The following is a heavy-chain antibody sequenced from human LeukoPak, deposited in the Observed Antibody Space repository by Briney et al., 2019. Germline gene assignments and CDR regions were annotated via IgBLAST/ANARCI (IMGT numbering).Heavy chain of an antibody. CDR3: AGTLRFYGGPYWFDP. V-gene: IGHV4-34*01. CDR2: INHSGST. Sequence: KPSETLSLTCAVYGGSFSGYYWSWIRQPPGKGLEWIGEINHSGSTNYNPSPKSRVTISVDTSKNQFSLKLSSVTAADTAVYYCAGTLRFYGGPYWFDPWGQGTLVTVSS. D-gene: IGHD3-3*01. J-gene: IGHJ5*02. CDR1: GGSFSGYY.